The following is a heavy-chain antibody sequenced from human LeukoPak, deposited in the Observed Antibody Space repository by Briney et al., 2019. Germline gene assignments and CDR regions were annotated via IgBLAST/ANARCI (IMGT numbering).Heavy chain of an antibody. CDR2: IWYDGSNK. CDR1: GFTFNSYG. J-gene: IGHJ6*02. CDR3: ARDPTPRYCSGGSCYTHYGMDV. Sequence: PGQSLRLSCTVSGFTFNSYGMHWVRQAPGKGLEWVADIWYDGSNKYYAESVRGRFTISRDNSKNTVSLQMTSLRAEDTAVYYCARDPTPRYCSGGSCYTHYGMDVWGQGTTVTVSS. D-gene: IGHD2-15*01. V-gene: IGHV3-33*01.